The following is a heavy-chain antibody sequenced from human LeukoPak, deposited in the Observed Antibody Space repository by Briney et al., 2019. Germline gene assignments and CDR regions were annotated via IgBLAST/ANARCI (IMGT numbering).Heavy chain of an antibody. Sequence: GGSLRLSCAASGSTFDDYAMHWVRQAPGKGLEWVSGISWNSGSIGYADSVKGRFTISRDNAKNSLYLQMNSLRAEDTALYYCAKEDIWGQGTMVTVSS. CDR1: GSTFDDYA. CDR3: AKEDI. V-gene: IGHV3-9*01. CDR2: ISWNSGSI. J-gene: IGHJ3*02.